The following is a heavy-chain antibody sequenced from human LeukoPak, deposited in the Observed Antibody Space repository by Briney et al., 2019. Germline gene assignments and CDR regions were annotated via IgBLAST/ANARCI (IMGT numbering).Heavy chain of an antibody. V-gene: IGHV1-2*02. CDR3: AREGSSASGQDWYAFDI. Sequence: GASVRVSCKASGFTFRDYYVQWVRQVPGQGLEWVGWMYLNSGATRYAPKFQGRVTLTGDTSINTVYMELVSLGSDDTAMYYCAREGSSASGQDWYAFDIWGQETMVTVSS. J-gene: IGHJ3*02. CDR1: GFTFRDYY. CDR2: MYLNSGAT. D-gene: IGHD5-12*01.